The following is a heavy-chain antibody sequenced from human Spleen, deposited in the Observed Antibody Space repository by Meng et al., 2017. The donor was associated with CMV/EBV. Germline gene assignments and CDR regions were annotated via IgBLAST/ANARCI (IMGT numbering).Heavy chain of an antibody. J-gene: IGHJ2*01. CDR2: INHSGST. Sequence: GYYWSWIRQPPGKGLEWIGEINHSGSTNYNPSIKSRVTISVDTSKNQFSLKLSSVTAADTAVYYCARVTRYCSSTSCLRYYWYFDLWGRGTLVTVSS. D-gene: IGHD2-2*01. CDR3: ARVTRYCSSTSCLRYYWYFDL. V-gene: IGHV4-34*01. CDR1: GYY.